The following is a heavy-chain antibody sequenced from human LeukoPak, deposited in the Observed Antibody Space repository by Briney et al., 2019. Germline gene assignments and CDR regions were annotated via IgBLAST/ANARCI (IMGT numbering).Heavy chain of an antibody. CDR2: ISAYNGNT. J-gene: IGHJ3*02. CDR3: ARVPRPPGPDAFDI. CDR1: GYTFTSYG. V-gene: IGHV1-18*01. Sequence: ASVKVSCKASGYTFTSYGISWVRQAPGQGLEWMGWISAYNGNTNYAQKLQGRVTMTTDTSTSTAYMELSSLRSEDTAVYYCARVPRPPGPDAFDIWGQGTMVTVSS.